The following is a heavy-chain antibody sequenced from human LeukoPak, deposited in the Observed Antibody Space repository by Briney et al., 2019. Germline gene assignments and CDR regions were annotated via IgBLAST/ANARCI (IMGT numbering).Heavy chain of an antibody. CDR1: DGSISGYY. CDR3: ARSLPVTAAGSNWFDP. V-gene: IGHV4-59*01. D-gene: IGHD6-13*01. Sequence: SETLSLTCTVSDGSISGYYWNWIRQPPGKGLEWIGCMYYSGSTNYNPSLKSRVTMSADTSMNHLSLKLSSVTAADTAGYYCARSLPVTAAGSNWFDPWGQGTLVTVSS. CDR2: MYYSGST. J-gene: IGHJ5*02.